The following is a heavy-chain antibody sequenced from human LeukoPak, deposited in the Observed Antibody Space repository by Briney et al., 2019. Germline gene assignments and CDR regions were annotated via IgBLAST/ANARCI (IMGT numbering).Heavy chain of an antibody. V-gene: IGHV3-21*01. CDR3: ARGGENSGFDY. J-gene: IGHJ4*02. CDR2: ISSLSNYI. CDR1: RFTFPNYS. D-gene: IGHD6-19*01. Sequence: GGSLRLSCAASRFTFPNYSMNWVRQAPGKGLEWVSSISSLSNYIYYADSVKGRFTISRDNAKNSLYLQMNSLRAEDTALYYCARGGENSGFDYWGQGTLVIVSS.